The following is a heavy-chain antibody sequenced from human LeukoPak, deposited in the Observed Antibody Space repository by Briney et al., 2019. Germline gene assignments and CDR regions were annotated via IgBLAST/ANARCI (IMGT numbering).Heavy chain of an antibody. CDR3: ARASGSYFIDY. D-gene: IGHD5-12*01. Sequence: GGSLRLSCAASGFTFSRYNMNWVRQAPGKGLEWVSSISSSSSYIYYADSVKGRFTISRDNAKNSLYLQMNSLRAEDTAVYYCARASGSYFIDYWGQGTLVTVSS. V-gene: IGHV3-21*01. CDR1: GFTFSRYN. CDR2: ISSSSSYI. J-gene: IGHJ4*02.